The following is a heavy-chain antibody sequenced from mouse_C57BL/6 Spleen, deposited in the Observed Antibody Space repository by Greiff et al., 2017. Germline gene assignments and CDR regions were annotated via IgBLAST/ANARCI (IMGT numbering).Heavy chain of an antibody. J-gene: IGHJ3*01. V-gene: IGHV1-66*01. CDR3: ARGGTVTPFAY. CDR1: GYSFTSCY. CDR2: IYPGSGNT. Sequence: VQLQQSGPELVKPGASVKISCKASGYSFTSCYIHWVKQRPGQGHVWIGWIYPGSGNTKYNETFKGKATLTADTSSSTAYMQVSSLASEDSAAYYCARGGTVTPFAYWGQGTLVTVSA. D-gene: IGHD2-2*01.